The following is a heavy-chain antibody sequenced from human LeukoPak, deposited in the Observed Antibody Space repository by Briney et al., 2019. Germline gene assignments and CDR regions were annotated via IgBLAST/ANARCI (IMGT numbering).Heavy chain of an antibody. J-gene: IGHJ4*02. V-gene: IGHV3-30*04. CDR3: AKGGYSYGETYFDY. CDR1: GFTFSSYA. D-gene: IGHD5-18*01. Sequence: GRSLRLSCVASGFTFSSYAIQWVRQAPGKGLEWVAVISYDGGNKYYADSVKGRFTISRDNSKNTLYLQMNSLRAEDTAVYYCAKGGYSYGETYFDYWGQGTLVTVSS. CDR2: ISYDGGNK.